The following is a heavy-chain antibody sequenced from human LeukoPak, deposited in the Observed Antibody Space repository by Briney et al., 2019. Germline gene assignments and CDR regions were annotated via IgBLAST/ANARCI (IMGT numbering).Heavy chain of an antibody. V-gene: IGHV1-2*02. CDR3: ARKYGGNFVVGY. Sequence: ASVKVSCKASGYTFTGYYMHWVRQAPGQGLEWMGWINPNSGGINYAQKFQGRVTMTRDTSISTAYMELSRLRSDDTAVYYCARKYGGNFVVGYWGQGTLVTVSS. J-gene: IGHJ4*02. D-gene: IGHD4-23*01. CDR2: INPNSGGI. CDR1: GYTFTGYY.